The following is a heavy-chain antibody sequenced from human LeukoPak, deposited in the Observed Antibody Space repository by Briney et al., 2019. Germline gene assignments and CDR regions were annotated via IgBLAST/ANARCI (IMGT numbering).Heavy chain of an antibody. D-gene: IGHD2/OR15-2a*01. Sequence: GGSLRLSCAASGFTFSSYWMSWVRQAPGEGLQWVANIKQDGSEKYYVDSVKGRFTISRDNAKNSLYLQMNSLRAEDTAVYYCARATVYAGEDYWGQGTLVTVSS. CDR3: ARATVYAGEDY. CDR2: IKQDGSEK. V-gene: IGHV3-7*01. CDR1: GFTFSSYW. J-gene: IGHJ4*02.